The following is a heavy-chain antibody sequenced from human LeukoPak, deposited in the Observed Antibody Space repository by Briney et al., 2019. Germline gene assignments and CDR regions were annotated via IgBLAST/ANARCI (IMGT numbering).Heavy chain of an antibody. J-gene: IGHJ4*02. V-gene: IGHV3-20*04. D-gene: IGHD3-22*01. CDR1: GFTFSSYE. Sequence: GGSLRLSCAASGFTFSSYEMNWVRQAPGKGLEWVSGINWNSSSKGYADSVKGRFTISRDNAKNSLYLQMNSLRAEDTALYYCAKVSTNGRYYDSSGYLSFDYWGQGTLVTVSS. CDR2: INWNSSSK. CDR3: AKVSTNGRYYDSSGYLSFDY.